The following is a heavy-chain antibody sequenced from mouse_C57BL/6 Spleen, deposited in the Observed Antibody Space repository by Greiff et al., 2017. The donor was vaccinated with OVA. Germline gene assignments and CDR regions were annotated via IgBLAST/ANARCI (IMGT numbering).Heavy chain of an antibody. Sequence: EVQGVESGGGLVKPGGSLKLSCAASGFTFSSYAMSWVRQTPEKRLEWVATISDGGSYTYYPDNVKGRYTISRDNAKNNLYLQMSHLKSEDTAMYYCARDRDYYGSSGFAYWGQGTLVTVAA. J-gene: IGHJ3*01. CDR2: ISDGGSYT. CDR3: ARDRDYYGSSGFAY. V-gene: IGHV5-4*01. D-gene: IGHD1-1*01. CDR1: GFTFSSYA.